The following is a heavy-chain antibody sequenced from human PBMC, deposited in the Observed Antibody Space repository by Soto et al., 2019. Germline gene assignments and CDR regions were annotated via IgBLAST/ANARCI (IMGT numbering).Heavy chain of an antibody. Sequence: GGSLRLSCAASGFTFSGSAMEWVRQAPGKGLEYVSGISSNGVGTYYANSVQGRFTISRDNSKNTVYLQMGSLRPEDMAVYYCARRARPDFYYMDVWGKGTTVTVSS. CDR3: ARRARPDFYYMDV. D-gene: IGHD6-6*01. CDR1: GFTFSGSA. V-gene: IGHV3-64*01. CDR2: ISSNGVGT. J-gene: IGHJ6*03.